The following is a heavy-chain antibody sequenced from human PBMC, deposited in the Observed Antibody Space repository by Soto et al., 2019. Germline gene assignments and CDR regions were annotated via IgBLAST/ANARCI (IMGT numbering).Heavy chain of an antibody. CDR3: ARSSWFDP. V-gene: IGHV4-34*01. J-gene: IGHJ5*02. CDR2: INHSGST. Sequence: SDTVTLTCTVYGGSFSGYYWSWIRQPPGKGLEWIGEINHSGSTNYNPSLRSRVTISVDTSKDQFSLKLSSVTAADTAVYYCARSSWFDPWGQGTLVTVS. CDR1: GGSFSGYY.